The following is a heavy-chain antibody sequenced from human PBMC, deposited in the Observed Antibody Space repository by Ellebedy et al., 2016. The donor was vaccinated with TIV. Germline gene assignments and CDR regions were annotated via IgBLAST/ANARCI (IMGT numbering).Heavy chain of an antibody. V-gene: IGHV4-59*01. J-gene: IGHJ4*02. CDR3: ARGGGYYDFWSGYSIPYYFDY. D-gene: IGHD3-3*01. Sequence: SETLSLXCTVSGGSISSYYWSWIRQPPGKGLEWIGYIYYSGSTNYNPSLKSRVTISVDTSKNQFSLKLSSVTAADTAVYYCARGGGYYDFWSGYSIPYYFDYWGQGTLVTVSS. CDR2: IYYSGST. CDR1: GGSISSYY.